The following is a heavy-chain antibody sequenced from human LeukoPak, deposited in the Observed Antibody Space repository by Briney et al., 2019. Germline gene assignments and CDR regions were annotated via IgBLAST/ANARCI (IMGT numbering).Heavy chain of an antibody. Sequence: GGSLRLSCAASGFTFSTYGMHWVRQAPGKGLEGGAVIWYDGSNKYYADSVKGRFTISRDNSKNILYLQMNSLRAEDTAVYYCARAVGPFDYWGQGTLVTVSS. V-gene: IGHV3-33*01. CDR1: GFTFSTYG. J-gene: IGHJ4*02. D-gene: IGHD1-26*01. CDR3: ARAVGPFDY. CDR2: IWYDGSNK.